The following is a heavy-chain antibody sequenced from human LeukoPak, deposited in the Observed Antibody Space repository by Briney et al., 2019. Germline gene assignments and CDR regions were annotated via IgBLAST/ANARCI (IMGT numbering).Heavy chain of an antibody. Sequence: GGSLRLSWAASGFTFSSYGMHWVRQAPGKGLEWVAVISYDGSNKYYADSVKGRFTISRDNAKNTLYLQMNSLRAEDTAVYYCAREPQERTEPAFDIWGQGTMVTVSS. D-gene: IGHD1-1*01. CDR3: AREPQERTEPAFDI. V-gene: IGHV3-30*03. J-gene: IGHJ3*02. CDR1: GFTFSSYG. CDR2: ISYDGSNK.